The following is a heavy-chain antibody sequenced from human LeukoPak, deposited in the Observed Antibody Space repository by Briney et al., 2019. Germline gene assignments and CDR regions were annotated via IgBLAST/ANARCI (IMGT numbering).Heavy chain of an antibody. V-gene: IGHV4-39*01. CDR3: ARRYSSSRDDYFDY. Sequence: PSETLSLTCTVSGGSISSYYWGWIRQPPGKGLEWIGSIYYSGSTYYNPSLKSRVTISVDTSKNQFSLKLSSVTAADTAVYYCARRYSSSRDDYFDYWGQGTLVTVSS. CDR1: GGSISSYY. CDR2: IYYSGST. J-gene: IGHJ4*02. D-gene: IGHD6-6*01.